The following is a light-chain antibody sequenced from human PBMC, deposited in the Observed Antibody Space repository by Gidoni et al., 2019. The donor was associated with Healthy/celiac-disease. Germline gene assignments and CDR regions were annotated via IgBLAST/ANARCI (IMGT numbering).Light chain of an antibody. CDR3: QQYGSSPPYT. V-gene: IGKV3-20*01. CDR1: QSVSSSY. J-gene: IGKJ2*01. Sequence: EIVLTQSPGTLSLSPGERATLPCRASQSVSSSYLAWYQQKPGQAPRLLIYGASSRATGIPDRFSGSGSGTDFTLTISRLVPEDFAVYYCQQYGSSPPYTFGQGTKLEIK. CDR2: GAS.